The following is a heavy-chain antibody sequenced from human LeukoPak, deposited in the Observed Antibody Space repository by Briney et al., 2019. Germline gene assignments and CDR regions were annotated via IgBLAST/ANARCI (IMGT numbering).Heavy chain of an antibody. D-gene: IGHD3-22*01. V-gene: IGHV3-23*01. CDR1: GFTFNNYA. Sequence: GGSLRLSCAASGFTFNNYAMNWVRQAPGKGLEWVSTISGSGANTHYADSVKGRFTISRDNSKNTLYLQMNSLRAEDTAAYYCAKSYYDSSGPRGLWGQGTLVTVSS. CDR2: ISGSGANT. J-gene: IGHJ4*02. CDR3: AKSYYDSSGPRGL.